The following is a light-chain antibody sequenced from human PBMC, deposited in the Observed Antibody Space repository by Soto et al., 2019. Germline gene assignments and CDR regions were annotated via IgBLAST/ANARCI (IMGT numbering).Light chain of an antibody. Sequence: EIVMTQSPATLSASPGERATLSCRASQSVASSLIWYKQKPGQAPRLLIHGASSRATGIPARFSGSGSGTEFTLTISSLQSEDFALYYCQQDYNLPYTVGQGTKLEIK. CDR1: QSVASS. J-gene: IGKJ2*01. CDR3: QQDYNLPYT. CDR2: GAS. V-gene: IGKV3D-15*02.